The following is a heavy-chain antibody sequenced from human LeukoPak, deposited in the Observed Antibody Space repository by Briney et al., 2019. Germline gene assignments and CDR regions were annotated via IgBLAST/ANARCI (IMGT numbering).Heavy chain of an antibody. V-gene: IGHV3-23*01. CDR3: ARDPNGDYIGAFDF. J-gene: IGHJ3*01. CDR1: GFTFNNYA. Sequence: PGGSLRLSCAASGFTFNNYAVMWVRQAQGQGLEWVSAITGGRTYYADSVKGRFTISRDNSKNTLYLQMNWLRAEDTARYFRARDPNGDYIGAFDFLGQGTVVTVSS. D-gene: IGHD4-17*01. CDR2: ITGGRT.